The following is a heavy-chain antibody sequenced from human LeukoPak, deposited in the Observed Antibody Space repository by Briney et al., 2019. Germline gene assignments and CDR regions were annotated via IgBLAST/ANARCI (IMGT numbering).Heavy chain of an antibody. V-gene: IGHV3-7*05. CDR3: GMGMDV. CDR2: IKQDGSEK. Sequence: GGSLRLSCAASGFTFSTYWMNWVRQAPGKGLEWVANIKQDGSEKYYVDSVKGRFTISRDNAKNSLYLQMNSLRADDTAVYYCGMGMDVWGQGTTVTVSS. J-gene: IGHJ6*02. CDR1: GFTFSTYW.